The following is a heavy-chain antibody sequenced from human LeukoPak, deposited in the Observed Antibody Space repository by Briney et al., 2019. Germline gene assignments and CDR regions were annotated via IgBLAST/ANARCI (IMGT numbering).Heavy chain of an antibody. Sequence: SETLSLTCAVYGGSFSGYYWSWIRQPPGKGPEWIGEINHSGSTNYNPSLKSRVTISVDTSKNQFSLKLSSVTAADTAVYYCARQWLVPLGYYYYYYGMDVWGQGTTVTVSS. D-gene: IGHD6-19*01. J-gene: IGHJ6*02. CDR1: GGSFSGYY. V-gene: IGHV4-34*01. CDR2: INHSGST. CDR3: ARQWLVPLGYYYYYYGMDV.